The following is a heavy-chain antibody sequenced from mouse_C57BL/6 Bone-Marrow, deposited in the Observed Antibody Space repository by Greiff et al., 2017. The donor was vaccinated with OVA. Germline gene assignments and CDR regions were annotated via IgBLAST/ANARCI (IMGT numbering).Heavy chain of an antibody. CDR3: ANYYGSSPFAY. D-gene: IGHD1-1*01. CDR1: GYTFTSSW. V-gene: IGHV1-52*01. J-gene: IGHJ3*01. Sequence: VQLQQPGAELVRPGSSVKLSCKASGYTFTSSWMHWVKQRPIQGLEWIGNIDPSDSEPHYNQKFKDKATLTVDKSSSTAYMHLRSLTSEDSAVYYCANYYGSSPFAYWGQGTLVTVSA. CDR2: IDPSDSEP.